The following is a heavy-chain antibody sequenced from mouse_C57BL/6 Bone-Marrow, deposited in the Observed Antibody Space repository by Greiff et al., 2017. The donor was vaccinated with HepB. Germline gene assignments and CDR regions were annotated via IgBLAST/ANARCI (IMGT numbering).Heavy chain of an antibody. J-gene: IGHJ3*01. D-gene: IGHD1-1*01. Sequence: EVKLVESGGDLVKPGGSLKLSCAASGFTFSSYGMSWVRQTPDKRLEWVATISSGGSYTYYPDSVKGRFTISRDNAKNTLYLQMSSLKSEDTAMYYCARHLYGSSPWFAYWGQGTLVTVSA. CDR2: ISSGGSYT. V-gene: IGHV5-6*02. CDR1: GFTFSSYG. CDR3: ARHLYGSSPWFAY.